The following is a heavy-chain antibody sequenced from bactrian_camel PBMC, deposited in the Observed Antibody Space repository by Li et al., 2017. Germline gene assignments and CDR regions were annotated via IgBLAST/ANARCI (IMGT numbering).Heavy chain of an antibody. V-gene: IGHV3S40*01. Sequence: LRLSCAASGFTFSNYAMTWVRQAPGKGLEWVSAFNYGGGVTWYANSVKGRFTISRDNAKNTVYLQLNSLKPEDTGVYYCTGSATTAILGYLGQGTQVTVS. CDR1: GFTFSNYA. CDR2: FNYGGGVT. CDR3: TGSATTAILGY. J-gene: IGHJ4*01. D-gene: IGHD5*01.